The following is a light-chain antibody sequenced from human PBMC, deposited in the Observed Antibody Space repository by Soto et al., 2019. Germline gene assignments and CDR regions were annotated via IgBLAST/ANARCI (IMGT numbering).Light chain of an antibody. Sequence: DIQMTQSPSSVSASVGDRVTITCRASQGISSRLAWYQQKPGKAPNLLIYAASRLQSGVPSRFSGTGSGTDFTLTISSLQAEDFAIYYCQQADSFPLTFGGGTKVEVK. CDR3: QQADSFPLT. V-gene: IGKV1-12*01. CDR1: QGISSR. J-gene: IGKJ4*01. CDR2: AAS.